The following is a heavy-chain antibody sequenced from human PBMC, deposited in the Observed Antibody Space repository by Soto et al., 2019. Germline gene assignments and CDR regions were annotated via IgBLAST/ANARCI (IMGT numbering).Heavy chain of an antibody. D-gene: IGHD1-7*01. J-gene: IGHJ4*02. CDR3: ARVGAGTTTIPPRSRGYFDY. Sequence: QVQLVQSGAEVKKPGSSVKVSCKASGGTFSSYAISWVRQAPGQGLEWMGGIIPIFGTANYAQKFQGRVTMTTDTSTSTAYMELRSLRSDDTAVYYCARVGAGTTTIPPRSRGYFDYWGQGTLVTVSS. V-gene: IGHV1-69*06. CDR1: GGTFSSYA. CDR2: IIPIFGTA.